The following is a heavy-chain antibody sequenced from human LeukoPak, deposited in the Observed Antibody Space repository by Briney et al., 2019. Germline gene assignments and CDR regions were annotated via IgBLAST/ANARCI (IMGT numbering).Heavy chain of an antibody. CDR1: GFTFSSYA. V-gene: IGHV3-30-3*01. Sequence: PGGSLRLSCAASGFTFSSYAMHWVRQAPGKGLEWVAVISYDGSNKYYADSVKGRFTISRDNSKNTLYLQMNSLRAEDTAVYYCAKDSRSGPSFDYWGQGTLVTVSS. CDR3: AKDSRSGPSFDY. CDR2: ISYDGSNK. D-gene: IGHD2-15*01. J-gene: IGHJ4*02.